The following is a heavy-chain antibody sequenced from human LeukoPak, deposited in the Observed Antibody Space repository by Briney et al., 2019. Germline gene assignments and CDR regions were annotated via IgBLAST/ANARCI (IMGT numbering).Heavy chain of an antibody. CDR2: IYYSGST. D-gene: IGHD3-3*01. CDR1: DGSISNYC. J-gene: IGHJ6*02. V-gene: IGHV4-59*08. Sequence: SETLSLTCAVSDGSISNYCWSWIRQPPGKGLEWIGYIYYSGSTSYNASLKSRVTISLDTSKNQFSLKLSSVTAADTAVYYCARGEFWSGDNYYYYYGMDVWGQGTTVTVSS. CDR3: ARGEFWSGDNYYYYYGMDV.